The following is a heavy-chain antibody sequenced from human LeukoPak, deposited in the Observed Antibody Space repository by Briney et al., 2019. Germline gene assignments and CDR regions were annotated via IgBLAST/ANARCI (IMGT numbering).Heavy chain of an antibody. J-gene: IGHJ4*02. CDR1: GFTFSSYS. V-gene: IGHV3-21*01. Sequence: GGSLRLSCAASGFTFSSYSMNWVRQAPGKGLEWVSSISSSSYIYYADSVKGRFTISRDNAKNSLYLQMNSLRAEDTAVYYCARTRLGGSVPDYWGQGTLVTVSS. CDR3: ARTRLGGSVPDY. D-gene: IGHD3-10*01. CDR2: ISSSSYI.